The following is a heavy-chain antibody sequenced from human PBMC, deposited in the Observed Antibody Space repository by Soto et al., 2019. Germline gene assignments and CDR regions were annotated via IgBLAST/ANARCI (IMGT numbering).Heavy chain of an antibody. D-gene: IGHD2-2*01. CDR2: ISSSSSYI. CDR3: ASLCSSTSCYGTIDY. V-gene: IGHV3-21*01. J-gene: IGHJ4*02. Sequence: GGSLRLSCAASGFTFSSYSMNWVRQAPGKGLEWVSSISSSSSYIYYADSVKGRFTISRDNAKNSLYLQMNSLRAEDTAVYYCASLCSSTSCYGTIDYWGQGTLVTAPQ. CDR1: GFTFSSYS.